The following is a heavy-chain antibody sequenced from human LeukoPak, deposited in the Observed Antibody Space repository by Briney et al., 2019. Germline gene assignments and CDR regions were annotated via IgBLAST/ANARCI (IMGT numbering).Heavy chain of an antibody. V-gene: IGHV3-30-3*01. D-gene: IGHD2-15*01. Sequence: PGRSLRLSCAASGFTFSSYAMHWVRQAPGKGLEWVAVISYDGSNKYYADSVKGRFTISRDNSKNTLYLQMNSLRAEDTAVYYCARDGDIVVVVATSDAFDIWGQGTMVTVSS. CDR3: ARDGDIVVVVATSDAFDI. CDR2: ISYDGSNK. J-gene: IGHJ3*02. CDR1: GFTFSSYA.